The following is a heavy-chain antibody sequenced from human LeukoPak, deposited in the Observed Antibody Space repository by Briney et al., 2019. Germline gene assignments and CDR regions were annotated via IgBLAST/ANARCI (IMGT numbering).Heavy chain of an antibody. CDR3: AKSQFGGVFDGFDI. Sequence: GGSLRLSCAASGFTYSSYAMSGVPHAPRKGLEGVSAISCSGASTYYADSVKGSFTIAKDNSKDTLYVQMNSVRDEATAVYYCAKSQFGGVFDGFDIWGQGTMVTVSS. J-gene: IGHJ3*02. CDR2: ISCSGAST. CDR1: GFTYSSYA. D-gene: IGHD3-16*01. V-gene: IGHV3-23*01.